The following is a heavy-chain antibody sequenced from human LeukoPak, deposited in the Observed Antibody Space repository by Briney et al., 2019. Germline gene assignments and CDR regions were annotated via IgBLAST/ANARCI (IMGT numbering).Heavy chain of an antibody. CDR3: ARDRRGQQLGEP. D-gene: IGHD6-13*01. J-gene: IGHJ5*02. CDR2: ISSSSSYI. Sequence: GSLRLSCAASGFTFSSCSMNWVRQAPGKGLEWVSSISSSSSYIYYADSVKGRFTISRDNAKNSLYLQMNSLRAEDTAVYYCARDRRGQQLGEPWGQGTLVTVSS. V-gene: IGHV3-21*01. CDR1: GFTFSSCS.